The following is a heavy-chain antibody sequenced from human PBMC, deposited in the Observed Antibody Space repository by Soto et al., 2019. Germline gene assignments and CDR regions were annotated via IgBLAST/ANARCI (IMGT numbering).Heavy chain of an antibody. J-gene: IGHJ4*02. CDR2: IWYDGSNK. D-gene: IGHD3-22*01. CDR3: ARDDTHVNYYDSSGYYQLPRGPIDY. CDR1: GFTFSSYG. V-gene: IGHV3-33*01. Sequence: QVQLVESGGGVVQPGRSLRLSCAASGFTFSSYGMHWVRQAPGKGLEWVAVIWYDGSNKYYADSVKGRFTISRDNSKNTLYLQMNSLRAEDTAVYYCARDDTHVNYYDSSGYYQLPRGPIDYWGQGTLVTVSS.